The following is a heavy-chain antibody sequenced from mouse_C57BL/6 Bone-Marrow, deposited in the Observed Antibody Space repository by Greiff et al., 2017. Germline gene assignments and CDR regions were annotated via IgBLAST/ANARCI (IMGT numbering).Heavy chain of an antibody. V-gene: IGHV5-4*01. CDR3: ARDATTVVATD. J-gene: IGHJ2*01. D-gene: IGHD1-1*01. CDR1: GFTFSSYA. Sequence: EVKLMESGGGLVKPGGSLKLSCAASGFTFSSYAMSWVRQTPEKRLEWVAIISDGGSYTYYPDNVKGRFTISRDNAKNNLYLQMSHLKAEDTAMYYGARDATTVVATDWGQGTTLTVSA. CDR2: ISDGGSYT.